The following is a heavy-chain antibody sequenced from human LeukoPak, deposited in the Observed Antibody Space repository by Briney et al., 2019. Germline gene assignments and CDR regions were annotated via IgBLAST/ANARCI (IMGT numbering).Heavy chain of an antibody. CDR1: RYTFTSYY. V-gene: IGHV1-46*01. J-gene: IGHJ4*02. Sequence: GASVKVSCKASRYTFTSYYIHWVRQAPGQGLEWMGIINPRGGSTTYAQKLQGRVTMTRDPSTSTVYMELSSLRSEDTAEYYCVRKNSGSQYGDYYFEYWGQGTLVTVSS. CDR3: VRKNSGSQYGDYYFEY. CDR2: INPRGGST. D-gene: IGHD1-26*01.